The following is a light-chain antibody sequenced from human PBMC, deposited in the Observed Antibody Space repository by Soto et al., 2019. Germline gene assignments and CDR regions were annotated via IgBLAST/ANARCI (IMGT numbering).Light chain of an antibody. CDR2: GAS. Sequence: EIVLTQSPGTLSLSPGEIATLSCRASQSVSSSYLAWYQQKPGQAPRLLIYGASSRATGIPDRFSGSGSGTDFTVTISRLDPEDFAVYYCQQYGSSPLTFGGGTQVEIK. CDR3: QQYGSSPLT. CDR1: QSVSSSY. J-gene: IGKJ4*01. V-gene: IGKV3-20*01.